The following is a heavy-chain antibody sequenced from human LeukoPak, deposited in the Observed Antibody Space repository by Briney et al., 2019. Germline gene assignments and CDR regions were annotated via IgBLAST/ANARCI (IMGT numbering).Heavy chain of an antibody. D-gene: IGHD3-10*01. J-gene: IGHJ4*02. Sequence: SGRSLRLSCAASGVTFSSYAMHWVRQAPGKGLEGVAVISYDGSNKYYADSVKGRFTISRDNSKNTQYLQMNSLRAEDTAVYYHARNYYGSGRTPPPFHWGQGTLVTVSS. CDR1: GVTFSSYA. V-gene: IGHV3-30*04. CDR3: ARNYYGSGRTPPPFH. CDR2: ISYDGSNK.